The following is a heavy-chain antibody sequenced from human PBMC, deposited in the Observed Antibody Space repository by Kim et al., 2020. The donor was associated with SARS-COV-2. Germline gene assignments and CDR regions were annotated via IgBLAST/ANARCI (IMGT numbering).Heavy chain of an antibody. Sequence: GGSLRLSCAASGFTVSSNFMSWVRQAPGKGLEWVSVIYSGGSTYYADSVKGRFTISRDNSNNTLFLQMNSLRAEDTAVYYCARGKASGFGGGAFDYWGQGTLVTVSS. CDR1: GFTVSSNF. J-gene: IGHJ4*02. CDR2: IYSGGST. CDR3: ARGKASGFGGGAFDY. V-gene: IGHV3-53*01. D-gene: IGHD3-22*01.